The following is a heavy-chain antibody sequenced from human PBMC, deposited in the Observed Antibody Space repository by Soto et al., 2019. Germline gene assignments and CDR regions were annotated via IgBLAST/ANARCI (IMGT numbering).Heavy chain of an antibody. Sequence: SQTLSLTRAISVDSVSSNSAAWNWIRQPPSRGLEWLGRTYYRSQWNNDYAVSVKSRLTINPDTSKNQFSLQLNPVTPEDTAVYYCARDMGSIVGATMFDYWGQGTLVTVSS. J-gene: IGHJ4*02. D-gene: IGHD1-26*01. CDR1: VDSVSSNSAA. CDR3: ARDMGSIVGATMFDY. CDR2: TYYRSQWNN. V-gene: IGHV6-1*01.